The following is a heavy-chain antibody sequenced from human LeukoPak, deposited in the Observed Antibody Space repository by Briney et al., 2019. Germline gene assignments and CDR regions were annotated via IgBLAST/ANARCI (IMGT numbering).Heavy chain of an antibody. V-gene: IGHV3-66*01. CDR3: ARDRGSGYDPGYFDY. CDR2: IYSGDNT. CDR1: GFTFSIYT. Sequence: GGSLRLSCAASGFTFSIYTMNWVRQAPGKGLEWVSIIYSGDNTYYADSVKGRFTISRDNSKNTLYLQMNSLRVEDTAVYYCARDRGSGYDPGYFDYWGQGTLVTVSS. J-gene: IGHJ4*02. D-gene: IGHD5-12*01.